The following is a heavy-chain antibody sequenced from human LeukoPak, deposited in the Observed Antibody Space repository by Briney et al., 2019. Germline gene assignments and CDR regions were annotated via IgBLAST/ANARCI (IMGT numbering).Heavy chain of an antibody. CDR1: GFTFSDYG. J-gene: IGHJ4*02. D-gene: IGHD2-2*01. CDR2: MSFDGSNK. Sequence: GGSLRLSCAASGFTFSDYGMHWVRQTPGKGLEGVAVMSFDGSNKYYAASVKGRFTISRDNSKNTLYLQMNSLRAEDTAVYYCAKSGCSSTNCYVNFWGQGTLVTVSS. V-gene: IGHV3-30*18. CDR3: AKSGCSSTNCYVNF.